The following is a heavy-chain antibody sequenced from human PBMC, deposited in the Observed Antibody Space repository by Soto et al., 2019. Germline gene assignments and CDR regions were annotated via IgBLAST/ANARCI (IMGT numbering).Heavy chain of an antibody. J-gene: IGHJ6*02. CDR2: ISGSGGST. CDR1: GFTFSSYA. V-gene: IGHV3-23*01. Sequence: GGSLRLSCAASGFTFSSYAMSWVRQAPGKGLEWVSAISGSGGSTYYADSVKGRFTISRDNSKNTLYLQMNSLRAEDTAVYYCAKAPEGYCSSTSCYRGYYYYGMDVWGQGTTVTVSS. CDR3: AKAPEGYCSSTSCYRGYYYYGMDV. D-gene: IGHD2-2*01.